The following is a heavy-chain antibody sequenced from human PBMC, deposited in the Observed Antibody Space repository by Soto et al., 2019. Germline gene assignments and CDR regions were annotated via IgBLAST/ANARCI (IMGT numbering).Heavy chain of an antibody. V-gene: IGHV4-39*01. CDR3: ARLLSRWNWFDP. D-gene: IGHD3-16*02. CDR1: GGSISSSSYY. J-gene: IGHJ5*02. CDR2: IYYSGST. Sequence: SETLSLTCTVSGGSISSSSYYWGWIRQPPGKGLEWIGSIYYSGSTYYNPSLKSRVTISVDTSKNQFSLKLSSVTAADTAVYYCARLLSRWNWFDPWGQGTLVTVSS.